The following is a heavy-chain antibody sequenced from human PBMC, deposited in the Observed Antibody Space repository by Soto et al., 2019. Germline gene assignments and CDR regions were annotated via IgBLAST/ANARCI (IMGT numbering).Heavy chain of an antibody. J-gene: IGHJ6*02. D-gene: IGHD2-2*01. CDR3: ASEKVEPANFGNYYYAMDV. CDR2: IYYSGSS. Sequence: QVQLQESGPGLVKPSQTLSLTCTVSGGFISSGGYYWSWIRQHPGKGLEWIGYIYYSGSSYYNPSLKSRVTISVDTSKNQFFLKLSSVTAADTAVYYCASEKVEPANFGNYYYAMDVWGQGTTVTVSS. CDR1: GGFISSGGYY. V-gene: IGHV4-31*03.